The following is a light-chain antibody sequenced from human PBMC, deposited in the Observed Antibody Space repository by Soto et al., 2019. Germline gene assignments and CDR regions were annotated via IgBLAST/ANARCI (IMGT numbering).Light chain of an antibody. CDR2: EVS. Sequence: QSVLTQPPSVSAAPGQKVTISCSGSSSNIGGHNYVSWYQHHPGKAPKLMIYEVSNRPSGVSNRFSGSKSGNTASLTISGLQAEDEADYHCSSFSSTSTLYVFGTGTKVTVL. J-gene: IGLJ1*01. CDR1: SSNIGGHNY. V-gene: IGLV2-14*01. CDR3: SSFSSTSTLYV.